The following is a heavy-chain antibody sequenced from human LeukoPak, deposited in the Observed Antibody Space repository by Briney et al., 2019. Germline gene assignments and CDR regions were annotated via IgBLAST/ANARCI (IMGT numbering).Heavy chain of an antibody. CDR3: ARAYCTNGVCHGIRFDY. V-gene: IGHV1-2*02. J-gene: IGHJ4*02. CDR1: GYTFTGYY. D-gene: IGHD2-8*01. Sequence: ASVKVSCKASGYTFTGYYMHWVRQAPGQGLEWMGWINPNSGGTNYAQKFQGRVTMTRDTSISTAYMELSRLRSDDTAVYYCARAYCTNGVCHGIRFDYWGQGTLVTVSS. CDR2: INPNSGGT.